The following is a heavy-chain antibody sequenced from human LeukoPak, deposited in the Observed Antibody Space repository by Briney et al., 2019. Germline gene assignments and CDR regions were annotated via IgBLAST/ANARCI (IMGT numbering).Heavy chain of an antibody. D-gene: IGHD5-24*01. V-gene: IGHV1-69*04. J-gene: IGHJ6*02. Sequence: SVKVSCKASGGTFSSYAISWVRQAPGQGLEWMGRIIPILGIANYAQKFQGRVTITADKSTSTAYMELSSLRSEDTAVYYCAREGYTDYYYYGMDVWGQGTTVTVSS. CDR1: GGTFSSYA. CDR3: AREGYTDYYYYGMDV. CDR2: IIPILGIA.